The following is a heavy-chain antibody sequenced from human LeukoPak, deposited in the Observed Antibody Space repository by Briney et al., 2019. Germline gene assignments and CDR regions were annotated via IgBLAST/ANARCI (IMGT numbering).Heavy chain of an antibody. D-gene: IGHD3-10*01. CDR3: ARLRMTWFDP. Sequence: SETLSLTCTVSGGSINSYYWSWIRQPPGKGLEWIGYIYTTGSTDYNPSLKSRVTISVDTSKNQFSLKLSSVTAADTAVYYCARLRMTWFDPWGQGTLVTVSS. J-gene: IGHJ5*02. V-gene: IGHV4-4*09. CDR1: GGSINSYY. CDR2: IYTTGST.